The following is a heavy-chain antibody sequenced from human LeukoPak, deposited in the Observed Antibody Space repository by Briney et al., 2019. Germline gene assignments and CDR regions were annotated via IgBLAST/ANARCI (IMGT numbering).Heavy chain of an antibody. CDR2: ISAYNGTT. CDR3: ARERKSILTDY. D-gene: IGHD3-9*01. Sequence: ASVRLSCNASGYTLTSYGISWVTQAPGQGLQWMEWISAYNGTTTYAQKLQGRLTMTTDTSTSTAYMELRSLRSDDTAVYYCARERKSILTDYWGQGTLVTVSS. V-gene: IGHV1-18*04. CDR1: GYTLTSYG. J-gene: IGHJ4*02.